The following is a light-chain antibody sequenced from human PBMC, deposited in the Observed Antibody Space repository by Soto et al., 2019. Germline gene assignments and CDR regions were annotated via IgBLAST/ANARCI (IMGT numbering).Light chain of an antibody. J-gene: IGLJ2*01. Sequence: QSALTQPASVSGSPGQSITISCTGTSSDVGGYNYVSWYQQHPGKAPKLMIYDVSNRPSGVSNRFSGSKSGNTASLTISGLHAEDDADYYCSSYTSSSTLVVFGGGTKVTVL. CDR1: SSDVGGYNY. CDR2: DVS. CDR3: SSYTSSSTLVV. V-gene: IGLV2-14*01.